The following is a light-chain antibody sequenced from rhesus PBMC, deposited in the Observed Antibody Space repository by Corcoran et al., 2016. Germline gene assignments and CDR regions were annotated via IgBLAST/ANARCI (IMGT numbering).Light chain of an antibody. CDR2: DAY. V-gene: IGKV3-35*01. CDR3: QQESNWPYS. Sequence: DIVMTQSPATLSLSPGERATLSCRASQSVSSNLSWHQQTPEQAPMLLIYDAYKPATGIPDRFSGSGSGTDFTLTINRLELEDVGVYYCQQESNWPYSFGQGTKVEIK. J-gene: IGKJ2*01. CDR1: QSVSSN.